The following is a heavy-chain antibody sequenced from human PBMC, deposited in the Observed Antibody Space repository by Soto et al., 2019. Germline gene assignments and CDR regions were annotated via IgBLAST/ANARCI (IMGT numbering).Heavy chain of an antibody. D-gene: IGHD6-19*01. CDR3: AKDATRTDGWYYFDY. CDR2: IDYTGGTT. CDR1: GFTFIILA. J-gene: IGHJ4*02. V-gene: IGHV3-23*01. Sequence: LRLSFAASGFTFIILAIGWVRQAPGKGLEWVSVIDYTGGTTYYTDSVKGRFTISRDNSKKMLYLQMNSLRAEDTAVYYCAKDATRTDGWYYFDYWGQGALVTVSS.